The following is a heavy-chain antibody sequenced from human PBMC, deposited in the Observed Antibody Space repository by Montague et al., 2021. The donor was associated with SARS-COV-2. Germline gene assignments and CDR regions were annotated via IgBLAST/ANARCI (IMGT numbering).Heavy chain of an antibody. Sequence: SETLSLTCAVYGGSLSGYYWSWICKRQGRGMEWIGEINHSGSTNYNSSLKSRVTITVDTDKNQFSLKLNSVTAADTAVYYCSGANGYYFDYWGRGTMVTVSS. J-gene: IGHJ4*02. V-gene: IGHV4-34*01. CDR3: SGANGYYFDY. D-gene: IGHD2-8*01. CDR2: INHSGST. CDR1: GGSLSGYY.